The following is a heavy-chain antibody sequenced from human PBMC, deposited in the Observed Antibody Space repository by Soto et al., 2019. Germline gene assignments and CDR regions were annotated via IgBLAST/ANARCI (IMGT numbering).Heavy chain of an antibody. J-gene: IGHJ4*02. Sequence: GGSLRLSCAATGFTFTRYSMNWVRQAPGKGLEWVSSISSTTNYIYYGDSMKGRFTTSRDNAKNSLYLEMNSLRAEDTAVYYCARESEELTSIFDYWGQGTLLTV. V-gene: IGHV3-21*06. CDR3: ARESEELTSIFDY. CDR1: GFTFTRYS. CDR2: ISSTTNYI. D-gene: IGHD1-7*01.